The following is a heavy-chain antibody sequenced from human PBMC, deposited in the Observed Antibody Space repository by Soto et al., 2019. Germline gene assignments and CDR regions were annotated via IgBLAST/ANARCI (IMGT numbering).Heavy chain of an antibody. J-gene: IGHJ4*02. CDR2: ISSSSSYI. Sequence: EVQLVESGRGLVKPGGSPRLSCAASGFTFSSYSMNWVRQAPGKGLEWVSSISSSSSYIYYADSVKGRFTISRDNAKNSLYLQMNSLRAEDTAVYYCATAGGPSGSYYHYWGQGTLVTVSS. CDR3: ATAGGPSGSYYHY. V-gene: IGHV3-21*01. CDR1: GFTFSSYS. D-gene: IGHD1-26*01.